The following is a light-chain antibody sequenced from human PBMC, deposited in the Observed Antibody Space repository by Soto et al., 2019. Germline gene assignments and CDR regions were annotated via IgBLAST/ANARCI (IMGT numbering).Light chain of an antibody. CDR1: QSISTY. Sequence: DLQMTQSPSSLSASVGDRVTITCRASQSISTYLNWYQQKPGKAPKLLISTASSLQSGVPSRFSGSGSGTDFTLAIGSLQPEDFATYYCQQSFSTPPTFGQGTKVEI. CDR2: TAS. J-gene: IGKJ1*01. V-gene: IGKV1-39*01. CDR3: QQSFSTPPT.